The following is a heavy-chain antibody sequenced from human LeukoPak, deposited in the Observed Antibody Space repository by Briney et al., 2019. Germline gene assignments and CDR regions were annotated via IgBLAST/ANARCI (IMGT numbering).Heavy chain of an antibody. D-gene: IGHD6-19*01. J-gene: IGHJ4*02. CDR2: ISYDGSNK. CDR3: AREGIAVAGSFDY. Sequence: GGSLRLSCAASGFTFSSYAMHWVRQAPGKGLEWVAVISYDGSNKYYADSVKGRFTISRDNSKNTLYLQMNSLRAEDTAVYYCAREGIAVAGSFDYWGQGTLVTVSS. CDR1: GFTFSSYA. V-gene: IGHV3-30-3*01.